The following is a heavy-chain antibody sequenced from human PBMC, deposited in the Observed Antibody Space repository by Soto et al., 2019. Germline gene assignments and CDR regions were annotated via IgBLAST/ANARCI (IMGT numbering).Heavy chain of an antibody. CDR1: GGSFSGYY. CDR2: INHSGST. J-gene: IGHJ5*02. CDR3: ARGNVSGWHGWSENWLDP. D-gene: IGHD6-19*01. Sequence: PSETLSLTCAVYGGSFSGYYWSWIRQPPGKGLEWIGEINHSGSTNYNPSLKSRVTISVDTSKNQFSLKLSSVTAADTAVYYCARGNVSGWHGWSENWLDPCGQGTLVTVSS. V-gene: IGHV4-34*01.